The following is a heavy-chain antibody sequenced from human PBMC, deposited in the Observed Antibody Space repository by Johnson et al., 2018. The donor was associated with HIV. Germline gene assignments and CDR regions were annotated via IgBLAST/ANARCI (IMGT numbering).Heavy chain of an antibody. Sequence: QVQLVESGGGVVQPGRSLRLSCAASGFTFNNYAMHWVRQAPGKGLEWVAVISYDGSNKYYADSVKGRFTISRDNSTLYLQMNSLRVEDTAVYYCARGRIATGGMRGGAFDVWGQGTMVTVSP. CDR1: GFTFNNYA. CDR3: ARGRIATGGMRGGAFDV. CDR2: ISYDGSNK. V-gene: IGHV3-30-3*01. D-gene: IGHD6-13*01. J-gene: IGHJ3*01.